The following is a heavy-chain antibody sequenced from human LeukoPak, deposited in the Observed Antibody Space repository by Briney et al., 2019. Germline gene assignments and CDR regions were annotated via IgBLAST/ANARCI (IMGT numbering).Heavy chain of an antibody. V-gene: IGHV4-34*01. CDR2: INHSGST. D-gene: IGHD2-2*01. J-gene: IGHJ4*02. CDR1: GGSFSGYY. CDR3: ARGLVVVPAANDFDY. Sequence: SGTLSLTCAVYGGSFSGYYWSWIRQPPGKGLEWIGEINHSGSTNYNPSLKSRVTISVDTSKNQFSLKLSSVTAADTAVYYCARGLVVVPAANDFDYWGQGTLVTVSS.